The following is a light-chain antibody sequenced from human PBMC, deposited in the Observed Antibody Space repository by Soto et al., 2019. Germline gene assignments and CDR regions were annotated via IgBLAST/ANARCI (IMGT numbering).Light chain of an antibody. Sequence: GDRVTITCRASQSIDTWLAWYQQKPGKAPRLLIYDASSLESGVPSRFSGSGSGTDFTLTISSLQPEDFATYYCLQDYNYPRTFGQGTKVDIK. CDR3: LQDYNYPRT. V-gene: IGKV1-5*01. CDR1: QSIDTW. J-gene: IGKJ1*01. CDR2: DAS.